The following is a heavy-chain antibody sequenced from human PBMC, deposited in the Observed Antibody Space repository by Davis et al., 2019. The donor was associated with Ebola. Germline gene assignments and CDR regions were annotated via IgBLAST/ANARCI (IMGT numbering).Heavy chain of an antibody. J-gene: IGHJ5*02. CDR2: IYYSGST. Sequence: SETLSPTCTVSGGSISSSSYYWGWIRQPPGKGLEWIGSIYYSGSTYYNPSLKSRVTISVDTSKNQFSLKLSSVTAADTAVYYCASVAPAAGRFDPWGQGTLVTVSS. V-gene: IGHV4-39*01. D-gene: IGHD2-2*01. CDR3: ASVAPAAGRFDP. CDR1: GGSISSSSYY.